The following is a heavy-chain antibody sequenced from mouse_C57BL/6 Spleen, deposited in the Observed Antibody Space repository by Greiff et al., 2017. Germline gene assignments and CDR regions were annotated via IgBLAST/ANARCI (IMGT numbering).Heavy chain of an antibody. D-gene: IGHD1-1*01. J-gene: IGHJ4*01. CDR3: TTTVVAKGAMDY. V-gene: IGHV14-4*01. CDR1: GFNIKDDY. Sequence: VHVKQSGAELVRPGASVKLSCTASGFNIKDDYMHWVKQRPEQGLEWIGWIDPANGDPDYTSKFQGKATITADTSSNTAYLQLSSLTSEDTAVYYCTTTVVAKGAMDYWGQGTSVTVSS. CDR2: IDPANGDP.